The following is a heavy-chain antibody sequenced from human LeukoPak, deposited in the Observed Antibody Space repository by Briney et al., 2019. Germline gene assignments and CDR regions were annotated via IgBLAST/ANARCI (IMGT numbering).Heavy chain of an antibody. D-gene: IGHD4-17*01. CDR1: GGTFSSYA. J-gene: IGHJ5*02. CDR3: ASSTVTTRNWFDP. Sequence: ASVKVSCKASGGTFSSYAISWARQDPGQGLEWMGGIIPIFGTANYAQKFQGRVTITADKSTSTAYMELSSLRSEDTAVYYCASSTVTTRNWFDPWGQGTLVTVSS. CDR2: IIPIFGTA. V-gene: IGHV1-69*06.